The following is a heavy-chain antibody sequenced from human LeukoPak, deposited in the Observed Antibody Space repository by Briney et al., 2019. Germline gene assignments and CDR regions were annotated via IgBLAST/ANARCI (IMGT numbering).Heavy chain of an antibody. CDR1: GGSISSSSHY. V-gene: IGHV4-39*07. CDR3: IRVLWFGGDHDAFDI. CDR2: IYYSGST. D-gene: IGHD3-10*01. Sequence: PSETLPLTCTVSGGSISSSSHYWGWIRQPPGKGLEWIGSIYYSGSTYYNPSLKSRVTISVDTSKKQFSLKLSSVTAADTAVYYCIRVLWFGGDHDAFDIWGQGTMVTVSS. J-gene: IGHJ3*02.